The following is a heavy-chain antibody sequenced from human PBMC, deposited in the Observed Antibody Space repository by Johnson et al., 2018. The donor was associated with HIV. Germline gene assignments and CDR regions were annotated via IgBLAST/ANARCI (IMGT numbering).Heavy chain of an antibody. CDR3: ARDSSGSLD. J-gene: IGHJ3*01. D-gene: IGHD1-26*01. V-gene: IGHV3-7*01. Sequence: VQLVESGGGVVQPGRSLRLSCAASGFTFSSYWMSWVRQAPGKGLEWVANIKQDGSEKYYVASVKGRFTISRDNSKNTLYLQMNSLRAEDTAVYFCARDSSGSLDWGQGTMVTVSS. CDR1: GFTFSSYW. CDR2: IKQDGSEK.